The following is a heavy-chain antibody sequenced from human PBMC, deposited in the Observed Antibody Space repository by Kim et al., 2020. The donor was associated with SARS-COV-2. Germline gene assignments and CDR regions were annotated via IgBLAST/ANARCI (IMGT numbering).Heavy chain of an antibody. Sequence: ASVKVSCKASGYSFTDYYVHWVRQAPGQGLEWMGWINPNSGGTKYAQKFQGRVTMTTDTSISTAYMEVRSLRSDDMAVYFYARALGYCRGGSCYPWGQGTLVTVSS. CDR2: INPNSGGT. V-gene: IGHV1-2*02. CDR1: GYSFTDYY. D-gene: IGHD2-15*01. J-gene: IGHJ5*02. CDR3: ARALGYCRGGSCYP.